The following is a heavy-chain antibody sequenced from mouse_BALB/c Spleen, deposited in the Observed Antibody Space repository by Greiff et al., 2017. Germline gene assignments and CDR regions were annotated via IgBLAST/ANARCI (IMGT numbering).Heavy chain of an antibody. D-gene: IGHD2-4*01. Sequence: EVMLVESGGGLVKPGGSLKLSCAASGFTFSSYAMSWVRQTPEKRLEWVASISSGGSTYYPDSVKGRFTISRDNARNILYLQMSSLRSEDTAMYYCATSIYYDYDGYWYFDVWGAGTTVTVSS. CDR2: ISSGGST. J-gene: IGHJ1*01. CDR1: GFTFSSYA. CDR3: ATSIYYDYDGYWYFDV. V-gene: IGHV5-6-5*01.